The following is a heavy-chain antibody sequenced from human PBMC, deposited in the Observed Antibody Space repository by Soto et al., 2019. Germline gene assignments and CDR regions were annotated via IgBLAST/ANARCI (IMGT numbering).Heavy chain of an antibody. Sequence: QVQLVESGGGVVQPGRSLRLSCAASGFTFSSYAMHWVRQAPGKGLEWVAVISYDGSNKYYADSVKGRFTISRDNSKNTLYLQMNSLRAEDTAVYYCARGDYDYGWGSDRYHFDYRGPGTLVTVSS. CDR3: ARGDYDYGWGSDRYHFDY. V-gene: IGHV3-30-3*01. J-gene: IGHJ4*02. D-gene: IGHD3-16*02. CDR1: GFTFSSYA. CDR2: ISYDGSNK.